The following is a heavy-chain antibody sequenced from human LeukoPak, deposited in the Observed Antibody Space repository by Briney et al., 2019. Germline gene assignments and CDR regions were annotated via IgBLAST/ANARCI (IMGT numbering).Heavy chain of an antibody. CDR2: ISGSGGST. CDR1: GFTFSIYA. Sequence: GGSLRLSCAASGFTFSIYAMSWVPQAPGKGLEWVSPISGSGGSTYYADSVKGRFTISRDNSQNTLYMQMNSLRAEDTAVYYCANSGSSYGYALGYWGQGTLVTVSS. D-gene: IGHD5-18*01. CDR3: ANSGSSYGYALGY. J-gene: IGHJ4*02. V-gene: IGHV3-23*01.